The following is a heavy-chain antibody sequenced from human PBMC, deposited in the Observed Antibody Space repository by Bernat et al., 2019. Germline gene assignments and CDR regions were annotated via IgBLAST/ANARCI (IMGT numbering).Heavy chain of an antibody. J-gene: IGHJ6*02. CDR2: IYYSGST. V-gene: IGHV4-31*03. CDR3: ARFLGFLEEYYYGMDV. CDR1: GGSISSGGYY. Sequence: QVQLQESGPGLVKPSQTLSLTCTVSGGSISSGGYYWSWIRQHPGKGLEWIGYIYYSGSTYYNPSLKSRVTISVDTSKNQFSLKLSSVTAADTAVYYWARFLGFLEEYYYGMDVWGQGTTVTVSS. D-gene: IGHD3-3*01.